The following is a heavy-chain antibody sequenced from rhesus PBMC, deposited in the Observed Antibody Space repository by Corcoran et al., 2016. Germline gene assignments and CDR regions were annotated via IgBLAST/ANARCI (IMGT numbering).Heavy chain of an antibody. CDR1: GYSISSGYG. V-gene: IGHV4-127*01. J-gene: IGHJ6*01. D-gene: IGHD2-2*01. CDR3: ARVALLRGGLDS. CDR2: IYGGSGTT. Sequence: QVQLQESGPGLVKPSETLSLTCAVSGYSISSGYGWGWIRHPPGKGLAWIGQIYGGSGTTYSNPSLKSRVTVSKDTSKNLFSLRLSSVTAADTALYYCARVALLRGGLDSWGQGVVVTVSS.